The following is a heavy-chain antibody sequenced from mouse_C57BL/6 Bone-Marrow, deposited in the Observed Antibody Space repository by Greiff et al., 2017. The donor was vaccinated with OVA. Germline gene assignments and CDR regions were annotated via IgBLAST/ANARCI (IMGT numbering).Heavy chain of an antibody. CDR3: ARSEITTVEGDCAMDY. J-gene: IGHJ4*01. V-gene: IGHV1-55*01. Sequence: QVQLQQPGAELVKPGASVKMSCKASGYTFTSYWITWVKPRPGQGLAWIGDIYPGSGWTNYNEKFKSKATMPVDTSSSTAYMQLGGLTSEDSAVYYCARSEITTVEGDCAMDYWGQGTSGTVAS. CDR1: GYTFTSYW. CDR2: IYPGSGWT. D-gene: IGHD1-1*01.